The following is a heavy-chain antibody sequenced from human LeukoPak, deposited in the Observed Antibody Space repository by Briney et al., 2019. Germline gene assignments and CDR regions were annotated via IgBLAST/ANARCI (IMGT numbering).Heavy chain of an antibody. D-gene: IGHD6-19*01. CDR1: VYSISGAYY. Sequence: PSETLSLTCAVSVYSISGAYYWGWIRQPPGKGLEWIGSIYHSGNTYYNPSLKSRITISVDTSKNQFSLKLSSVTAADTAVYYCAREMYSSGWYFGRGAFDIWGQGTMVTVSS. CDR2: IYHSGNT. J-gene: IGHJ3*02. CDR3: AREMYSSGWYFGRGAFDI. V-gene: IGHV4-38-2*02.